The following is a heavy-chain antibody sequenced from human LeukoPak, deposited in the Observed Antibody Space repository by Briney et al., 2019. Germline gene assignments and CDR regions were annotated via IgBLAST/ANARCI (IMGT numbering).Heavy chain of an antibody. J-gene: IGHJ6*04. V-gene: IGHV1-18*01. CDR1: GYTFTNFG. Sequence: GASLKVSCKASGYTFTNFGITWVRQAPGQGLEWTGWISAHRGDTNYAQKLQDRVTMTTDTSSNTTYFELRSLRSDDSAVYYCARARNVMVIGDVWGKGTTVIVSS. D-gene: IGHD2/OR15-2a*01. CDR3: ARARNVMVIGDV. CDR2: ISAHRGDT.